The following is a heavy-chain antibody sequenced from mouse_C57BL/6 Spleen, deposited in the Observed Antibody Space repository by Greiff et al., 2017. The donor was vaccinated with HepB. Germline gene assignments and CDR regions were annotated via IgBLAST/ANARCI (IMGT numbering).Heavy chain of an antibody. CDR1: GYAFSSSW. V-gene: IGHV1-82*01. Sequence: VQLVESGPELVKPGASVKISCKASGYAFSSSWMNWVKQRPGKGLEWIGRIYPGDGDTNYNGKFKGKATLTADKSSSTAYMQLSSLTSEDSAVYFCARSDSSGYHFDYWGQGTTLTVSS. J-gene: IGHJ2*01. CDR3: ARSDSSGYHFDY. CDR2: IYPGDGDT. D-gene: IGHD3-2*02.